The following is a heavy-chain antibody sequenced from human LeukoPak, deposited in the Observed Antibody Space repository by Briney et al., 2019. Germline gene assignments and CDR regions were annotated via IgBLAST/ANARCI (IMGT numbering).Heavy chain of an antibody. J-gene: IGHJ3*02. D-gene: IGHD5-18*01. CDR3: ARSGYSYGGLGGAFDI. CDR1: GGTFSSYA. Sequence: SVKVSCKASGGTFSSYAISWVRQAPGQGLEWMGRIIPILGIANYAQKFQGRVTITADKSTSTAYMELSSLGSEDTAVYYCARSGYSYGGLGGAFDIWGQGTMVTVSS. V-gene: IGHV1-69*04. CDR2: IIPILGIA.